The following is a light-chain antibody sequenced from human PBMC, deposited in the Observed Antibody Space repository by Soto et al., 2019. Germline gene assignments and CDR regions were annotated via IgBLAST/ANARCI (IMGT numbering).Light chain of an antibody. Sequence: EIVLTQSPGTLSLSPGERATLSCRASQSVSGSFLAWYQQKPGQAPRLLIYGASSRATGIPDRFSGSGSGTDFTLTISRLEPEDFALYYWQQYGSSPYTFGKGTKLEIK. CDR2: GAS. CDR1: QSVSGSF. CDR3: QQYGSSPYT. V-gene: IGKV3-20*01. J-gene: IGKJ2*01.